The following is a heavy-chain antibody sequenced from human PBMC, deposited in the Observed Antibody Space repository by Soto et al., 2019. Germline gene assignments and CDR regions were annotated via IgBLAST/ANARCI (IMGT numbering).Heavy chain of an antibody. CDR2: IYYSGST. Sequence: SETLSLTCTVSGGSISSYYWSWIRQPPGKGLEWIGYIYYSGSTNYNPSLKSRVTISVDTSKNQFSLKLSSVTAADTAVYYCARSTPDWGSDYWGQGTLVTVSS. CDR3: ARSTPDWGSDY. J-gene: IGHJ4*02. D-gene: IGHD7-27*01. CDR1: GGSISSYY. V-gene: IGHV4-59*08.